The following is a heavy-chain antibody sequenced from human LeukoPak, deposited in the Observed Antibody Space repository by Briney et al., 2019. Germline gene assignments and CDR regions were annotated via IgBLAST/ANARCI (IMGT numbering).Heavy chain of an antibody. J-gene: IGHJ4*02. CDR2: VWHDGSYK. CDR3: ARELSEMATISPFDY. Sequence: PGGSLRLSCAASGFIFSTFGMHWVRQAPGKGLEWVAVVWHDGSYKYYEDSVKGRFTISRDNAKNTLYLQMNSLRAEDTAVYYCARELSEMATISPFDYWGQGTLVTVSS. V-gene: IGHV3-33*01. D-gene: IGHD5-24*01. CDR1: GFIFSTFG.